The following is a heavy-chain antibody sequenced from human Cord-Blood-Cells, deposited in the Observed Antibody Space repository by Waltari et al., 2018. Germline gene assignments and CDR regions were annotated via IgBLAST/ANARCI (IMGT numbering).Heavy chain of an antibody. CDR1: GGTFSSYA. CDR2: IIPISGTA. V-gene: IGHV1-69*01. Sequence: QVQLVQSGAEVKKPGSSVKVSCKASGGTFSSYAISWVRQSPGQGLEWMGGIIPISGTANYAQKFQGRVTIPEDEYTSTAYMELISLRSEDTAVYYCARDTAYCGGECYSAFDIWGQGTMVTVSS. CDR3: ARDTAYCGGECYSAFDI. J-gene: IGHJ3*02. D-gene: IGHD2-21*01.